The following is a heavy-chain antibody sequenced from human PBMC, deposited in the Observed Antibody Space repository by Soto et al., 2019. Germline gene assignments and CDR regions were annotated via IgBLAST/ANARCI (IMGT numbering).Heavy chain of an antibody. CDR2: ISNDGSNK. J-gene: IGHJ4*02. Sequence: GGSLRLSCAASGFPFSIYGMHLVRQSPGKGLEWVAVISNDGSNKHYADSVKGRFTISRDNSKNALYLQMNSLRAEDTAVYYCGSGYSSDWYYPPIDYWGQGTLFTVSS. CDR3: GSGYSSDWYYPPIDY. CDR1: GFPFSIYG. D-gene: IGHD6-19*01. V-gene: IGHV3-30*03.